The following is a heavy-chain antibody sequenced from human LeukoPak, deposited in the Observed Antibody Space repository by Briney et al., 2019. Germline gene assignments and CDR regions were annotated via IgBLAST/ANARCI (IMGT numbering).Heavy chain of an antibody. J-gene: IGHJ4*02. Sequence: ASVKVSCKASGYTFTNYYIHWVRQAPGQGLECMGIINPSGGSTSYAQKFQGRVTMTRDTSISTAYMELSRLRSDDTAVYYCARGGLSSGYSYGSYGGKLIEDYFDYWGQGTLVTVSS. CDR2: INPSGGST. D-gene: IGHD5-18*01. CDR3: ARGGLSSGYSYGSYGGKLIEDYFDY. V-gene: IGHV1-46*01. CDR1: GYTFTNYY.